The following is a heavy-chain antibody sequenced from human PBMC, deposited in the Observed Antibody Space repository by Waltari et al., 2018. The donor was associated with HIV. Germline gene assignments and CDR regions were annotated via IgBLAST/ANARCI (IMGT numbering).Heavy chain of an antibody. D-gene: IGHD3-16*01. CDR3: VRGGTDP. CDR2: INPKNADT. Sequence: QALPIQSVPEPRKPGPPVRDACPTSGTTSTVTDKHIHWVRQAPGQGIQWMGWINPKNADTDYSPPFQGRRTITVDTATKTSYMEFRGLTSEDTGTYYCVRGGTDPWGQGTRVTVSS. V-gene: IGHV1-2*02. J-gene: IGHJ5*02. CDR1: GTTSTVTDKH.